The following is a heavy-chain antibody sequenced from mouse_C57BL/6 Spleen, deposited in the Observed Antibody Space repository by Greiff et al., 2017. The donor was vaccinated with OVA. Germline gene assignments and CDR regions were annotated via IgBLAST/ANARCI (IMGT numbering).Heavy chain of an antibody. CDR2: ISRGGDYI. Sequence: EVKLMESGEGLVKPGGSLKLSCAASGFTFSSYAMSWVRQTPEKRLEWVAYISRGGDYIYYADTVKGRFTISRDNARNTLYLQMSSLKSEDTAMYYCTRSRNYSNYPYAMDYWGQGTSVTVS. D-gene: IGHD2-5*01. V-gene: IGHV5-9-1*02. CDR3: TRSRNYSNYPYAMDY. CDR1: GFTFSSYA. J-gene: IGHJ4*01.